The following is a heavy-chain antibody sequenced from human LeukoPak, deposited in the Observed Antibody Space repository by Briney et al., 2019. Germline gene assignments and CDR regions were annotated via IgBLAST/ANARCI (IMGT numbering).Heavy chain of an antibody. J-gene: IGHJ3*02. Sequence: VKPSETLSLTCTVSGGSISSSSYYWDWIRQSPGKGLEWIGNIYSGGSTYYTPSLKSRVTISVGTSKNQFSLKLSSVTAADTAIYFCARHSRSGSGGYENAFDIWGQGTMVTVSS. D-gene: IGHD5-12*01. V-gene: IGHV4-39*01. CDR1: GGSISSSSYY. CDR2: IYSGGST. CDR3: ARHSRSGSGGYENAFDI.